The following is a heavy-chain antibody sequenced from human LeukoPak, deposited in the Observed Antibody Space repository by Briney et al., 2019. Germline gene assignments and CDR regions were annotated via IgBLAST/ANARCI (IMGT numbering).Heavy chain of an antibody. D-gene: IGHD4-17*01. CDR3: ARSGDYAPSPFDY. Sequence: GGSLRLFCAASGFTFSSYWMSWVRQAPGKGLEGVANIKQDGSEKYYVDSVKGRFTISRDNAKNSLYLQMNSLRAEDTAVYYCARSGDYAPSPFDYWGQGTLVTVSS. J-gene: IGHJ4*02. CDR2: IKQDGSEK. V-gene: IGHV3-7*01. CDR1: GFTFSSYW.